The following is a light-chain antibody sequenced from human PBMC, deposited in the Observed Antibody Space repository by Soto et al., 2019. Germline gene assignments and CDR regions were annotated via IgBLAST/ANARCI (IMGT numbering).Light chain of an antibody. J-gene: IGLJ2*01. CDR2: DVT. Sequence: QSAPTQPRSVSGSPGQSVTISCTGTSSDVGGYNYVSWYQQYPGKAPKPMIFDVTKRPSGVPDRFSGSKSGNTASLTISGLQAEDEADYYCCSYAGSYSLVFGGGTKLTVL. CDR1: SSDVGGYNY. V-gene: IGLV2-11*01. CDR3: CSYAGSYSLV.